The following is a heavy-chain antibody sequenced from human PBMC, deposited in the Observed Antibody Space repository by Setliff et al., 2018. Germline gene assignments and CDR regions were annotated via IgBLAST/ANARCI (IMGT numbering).Heavy chain of an antibody. Sequence: GSLRLSCAASGFTVSSNYMSWVRQAPGKGLEWVSVIYSGGSTYYADSVQGRFTISRDNAKNSLYLQMNSLRAEDTAVYYCARAADSYGPPRSYMDVWGKGTTVTVSS. CDR1: GFTVSSNY. J-gene: IGHJ6*03. CDR3: ARAADSYGPPRSYMDV. CDR2: IYSGGST. V-gene: IGHV3-66*01. D-gene: IGHD5-18*01.